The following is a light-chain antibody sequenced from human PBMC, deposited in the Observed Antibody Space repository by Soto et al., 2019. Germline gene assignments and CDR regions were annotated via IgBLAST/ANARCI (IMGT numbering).Light chain of an antibody. CDR3: HQYNNWPIS. Sequence: EIVLTQSPGTLSLSPGERATLSCRASLSVGSNLAWYQQKPGQAPRLLTNGASTRATGIPARFSGSGSGTELTLTISSLHSEDFAVYYCHQYNNWPISFGQGTRLE. CDR1: LSVGSN. CDR2: GAS. V-gene: IGKV3-15*01. J-gene: IGKJ5*01.